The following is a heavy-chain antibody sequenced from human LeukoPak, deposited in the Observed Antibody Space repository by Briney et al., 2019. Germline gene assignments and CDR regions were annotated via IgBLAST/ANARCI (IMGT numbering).Heavy chain of an antibody. D-gene: IGHD4-11*01. V-gene: IGHV3-23*01. CDR1: GFTFSSYS. J-gene: IGHJ4*02. CDR2: ISGSGGST. Sequence: GGSLRLSCAASGFTFSSYSMNWVRQAPGKGLEWVSSISGSGGSTYYADSVKGRFTISRDNSKNTLYLQMNSLRAEDTAVYYCAKTVVSSYFDYWGQGTLVTVSS. CDR3: AKTVVSSYFDY.